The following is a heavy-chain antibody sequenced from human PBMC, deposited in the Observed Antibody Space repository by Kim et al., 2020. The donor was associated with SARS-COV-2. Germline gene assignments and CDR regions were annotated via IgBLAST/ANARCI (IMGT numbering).Heavy chain of an antibody. CDR3: AKEEAAAAIRWFDP. J-gene: IGHJ5*02. Sequence: ADAVKGRFTVSRDNSKNTLYLQMNSLRAEDTAVYYCAKEEAAAAIRWFDPWGQGTLVTVSS. D-gene: IGHD2-2*02. V-gene: IGHV3-23*01.